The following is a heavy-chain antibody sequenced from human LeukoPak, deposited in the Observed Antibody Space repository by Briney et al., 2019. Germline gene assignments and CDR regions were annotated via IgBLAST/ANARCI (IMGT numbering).Heavy chain of an antibody. V-gene: IGHV1-3*02. Sequence: ASVKVSCKASGYTFTSYAMHWVRQAPGQRLEWMGWSNAGNGNTKYSQEFQGRVTITRDTSASTAYMELSSLRSEDMAVYYCAKSRDGYNYDAFDIWGQGTMVTVSS. J-gene: IGHJ3*02. D-gene: IGHD5-24*01. CDR1: GYTFTSYA. CDR2: SNAGNGNT. CDR3: AKSRDGYNYDAFDI.